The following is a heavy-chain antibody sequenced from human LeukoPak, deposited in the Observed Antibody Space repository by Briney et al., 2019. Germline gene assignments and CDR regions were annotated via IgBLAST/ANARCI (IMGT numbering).Heavy chain of an antibody. CDR2: IYYRGST. D-gene: IGHD2-2*01. CDR3: ARDRVVPAPFYYYYYMDV. Sequence: SETLSLTCTVSGGSISSYYWSWIRQPPGKGLEWIGYIYYRGSTNYNPSLKSRVTISVDTSKNQFSLKLSSVTAADTAVYYCARDRVVPAPFYYYYYMDVWGKGTTVTVSS. CDR1: GGSISSYY. J-gene: IGHJ6*03. V-gene: IGHV4-59*01.